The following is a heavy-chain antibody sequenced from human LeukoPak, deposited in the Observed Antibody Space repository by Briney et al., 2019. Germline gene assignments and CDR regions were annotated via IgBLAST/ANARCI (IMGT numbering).Heavy chain of an antibody. D-gene: IGHD4-17*01. CDR1: GYIFISYV. Sequence: ASVTVSYKASGYIFISYVLNWVRQAPGQGAEWMGWISANNGNTNYPQKLQGRVTITTVTFTSTAYMELRSLRSDDTAVYYCARDGATVTTPYYYYGMDVWGQGTTVTVSS. V-gene: IGHV1-18*04. CDR2: ISANNGNT. J-gene: IGHJ6*02. CDR3: ARDGATVTTPYYYYGMDV.